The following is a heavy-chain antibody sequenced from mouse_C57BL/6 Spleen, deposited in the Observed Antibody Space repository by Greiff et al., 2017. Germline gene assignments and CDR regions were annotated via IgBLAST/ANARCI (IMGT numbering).Heavy chain of an antibody. Sequence: QVQLQQPGAELVKPGASVKLSCKASGYTFTSYWMHWVKQRPGQGLEWIGMIHPNSGSTNYNEKFKSKATLTVDKSSSTAYMQLSSLTSEDSAVYYCARGDIWYYGSSSDYWGQGTTLTVSS. CDR2: IHPNSGST. CDR3: ARGDIWYYGSSSDY. CDR1: GYTFTSYW. D-gene: IGHD1-1*01. J-gene: IGHJ2*01. V-gene: IGHV1-64*01.